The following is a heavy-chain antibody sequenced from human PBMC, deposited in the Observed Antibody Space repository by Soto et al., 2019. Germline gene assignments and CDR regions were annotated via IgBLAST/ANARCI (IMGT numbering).Heavy chain of an antibody. CDR3: ARDKYLVHGGNSKGVDY. CDR1: GYSISSGYY. Sequence: PSETLSLTCAVSGYSISSGYYWGWIRQPPGKGLEWIGSTYHSGSTYYNPSLKSRVTISVDTSKNQFSLKLSSVTAADTAVYYCARDKYLVHGGNSKGVDYWGQGTLVTVSS. D-gene: IGHD2-21*02. CDR2: TYHSGST. V-gene: IGHV4-38-2*02. J-gene: IGHJ4*02.